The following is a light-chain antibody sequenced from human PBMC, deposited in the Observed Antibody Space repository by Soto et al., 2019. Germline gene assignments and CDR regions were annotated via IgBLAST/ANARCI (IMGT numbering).Light chain of an antibody. V-gene: IGLV4-69*01. CDR2: LNSDGSH. J-gene: IGLJ3*02. CDR1: SKHSTYA. CDR3: QTWVTGPPWV. Sequence: QHVLTQSPSASASLGASVKLTCTLSSKHSTYAIAWHQQRPEKGPRYLMKLNSDGSHNKGDGIPDRFSGSSSGAERYLTISSLQSEDEADYYCQTWVTGPPWVFGGGTKLTVL.